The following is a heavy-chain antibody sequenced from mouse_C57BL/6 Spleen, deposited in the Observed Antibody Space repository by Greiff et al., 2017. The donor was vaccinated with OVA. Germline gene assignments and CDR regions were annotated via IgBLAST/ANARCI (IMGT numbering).Heavy chain of an antibody. CDR1: GFTFSDYY. J-gene: IGHJ4*01. V-gene: IGHV5-16*01. CDR2: INYDGSST. D-gene: IGHD2-1*01. Sequence: EVMLVESEGGLVQPGSSMKLSCTASGFTFSDYYMAWVRQVPEKGLEWVANINYDGSSTYYLDSLKSRFIISRDNAKNILYLQMSSLKSEDTATYYCARVDYGKGDYAMDYWGQGTSVTVSS. CDR3: ARVDYGKGDYAMDY.